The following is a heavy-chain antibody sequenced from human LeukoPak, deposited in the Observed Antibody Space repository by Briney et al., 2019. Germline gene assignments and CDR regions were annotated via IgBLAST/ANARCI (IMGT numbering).Heavy chain of an antibody. CDR2: MNPNSGNT. CDR3: ARVVGATPYYYYYMDV. CDR1: GYTFTSYD. J-gene: IGHJ6*03. D-gene: IGHD1-26*01. Sequence: ASVKVSCKASGYTFTSYDINWVRQATGQGLEWMGWMNPNSGNTGYAQKFQGRVTITRNTSISTAYMELGSLRSEDTAVYYCARVVGATPYYYYYMDVWGKGTTVTVSS. V-gene: IGHV1-8*03.